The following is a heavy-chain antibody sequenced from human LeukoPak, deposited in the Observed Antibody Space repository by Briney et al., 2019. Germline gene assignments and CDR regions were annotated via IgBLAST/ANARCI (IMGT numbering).Heavy chain of an antibody. CDR1: GGFISSYY. CDR2: IYTCGST. CDR3: ARHAPRRWLQSPDAFDI. D-gene: IGHD5-24*01. J-gene: IGHJ3*02. Sequence: SETLSLTCTVSGGFISSYYWSWIRQPPGKGLEWIGYIYTCGSTNYNPSLKSRVTISVDTSKNQFSLKLSSVTAADTAVYYCARHAPRRWLQSPDAFDIRGQGTMVTVSS. V-gene: IGHV4-4*09.